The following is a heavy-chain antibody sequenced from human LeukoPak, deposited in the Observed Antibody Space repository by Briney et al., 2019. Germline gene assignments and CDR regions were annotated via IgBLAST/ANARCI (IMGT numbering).Heavy chain of an antibody. CDR2: IIPILGSA. V-gene: IGHV1-69*10. CDR3: ARNGFGYCSSTSCLYYFDY. CDR1: GGTFSSYA. D-gene: IGHD2-2*01. J-gene: IGHJ4*02. Sequence: SVKVSCKASGGTFSSYAISWVRQAPGQGLEWMGGIIPILGSANYAQKFQGRVTMTRDTSISTAYMELSRLRSDDTAVYYCARNGFGYCSSTSCLYYFDYWGQGTLVTVSS.